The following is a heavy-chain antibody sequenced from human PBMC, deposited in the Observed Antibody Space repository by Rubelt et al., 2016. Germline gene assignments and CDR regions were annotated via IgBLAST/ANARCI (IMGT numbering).Heavy chain of an antibody. J-gene: IGHJ4*02. CDR3: ARGCPIVGTTALDY. CDR1: GLTFSSSA. CDR2: ISYDGSNK. D-gene: IGHD1-26*01. V-gene: IGHV3-30*04. Sequence: GLTFSSSAMHWVRQAPDKGLEWLAVISYDGSNKYYADSVKGRFTISRDNSKNTLYLQMNSLRAEDTAVDYCARGCPIVGTTALDYWGQGTLVTVSS.